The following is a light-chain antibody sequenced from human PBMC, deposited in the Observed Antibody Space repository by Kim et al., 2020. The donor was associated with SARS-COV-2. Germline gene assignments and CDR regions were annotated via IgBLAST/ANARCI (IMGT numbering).Light chain of an antibody. J-gene: IGKJ1*01. CDR2: KAS. CDR3: QQYNTLPWT. CDR1: QSINNW. Sequence: DIQMTQSPSTLSASVGDRVTITCRASQSINNWLAWYQQRPGRVPTLLIYKASNLESGVPSRFSGSGSGTEFTLTVSSLQPDDSATYYCQQYNTLPWTFGQGTKVDIK. V-gene: IGKV1-5*03.